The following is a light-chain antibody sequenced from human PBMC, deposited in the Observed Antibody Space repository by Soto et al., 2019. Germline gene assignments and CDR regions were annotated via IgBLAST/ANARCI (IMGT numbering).Light chain of an antibody. V-gene: IGLV2-14*03. CDR3: TSYTSNISYV. CDR2: GVN. CDR1: SSDVDGYNR. Sequence: QSALTQPASVSGSPGQSITISCTGTSSDVDGYNRVSWYQQHPGQAPKLIIYGVNNRPSGVSSRFSGSKSGNTASLTISGRQAEDEADYYCTSYTSNISYVFGTGTKVTVL. J-gene: IGLJ1*01.